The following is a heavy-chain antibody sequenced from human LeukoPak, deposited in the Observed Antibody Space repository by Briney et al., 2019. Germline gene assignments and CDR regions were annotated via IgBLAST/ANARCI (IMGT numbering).Heavy chain of an antibody. J-gene: IGHJ6*03. CDR3: ARAALLRLVGATQYMDV. V-gene: IGHV3-23*01. CDR2: LSGSGGST. D-gene: IGHD1-26*01. CDR1: GFTSSSYA. Sequence: GGSLRLSCAASGFTSSSYAMSWVRQAPGKGLEWVSALSGSGGSTYYVDSVKGRFTISRDNSKNTLYLQMNSLRAEDTAVYYCARAALLRLVGATQYMDVWGKGTTVTVSS.